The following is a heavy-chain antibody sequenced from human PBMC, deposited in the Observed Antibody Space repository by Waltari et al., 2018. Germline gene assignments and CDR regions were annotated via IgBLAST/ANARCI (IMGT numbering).Heavy chain of an antibody. CDR1: GGSISSSSYY. Sequence: LQLQESGPGLVKPSETLSLTCTVSGGSISSSSYYWGWIRQPPGKGLEWIGSIYYSGSTYYNPSLKSRVTISVDTSKNQFSLKLSSVTAADTAVYYCARDTSSGWYSFDYWGQGTLVTVSS. CDR2: IYYSGST. V-gene: IGHV4-39*07. CDR3: ARDTSSGWYSFDY. J-gene: IGHJ4*02. D-gene: IGHD6-19*01.